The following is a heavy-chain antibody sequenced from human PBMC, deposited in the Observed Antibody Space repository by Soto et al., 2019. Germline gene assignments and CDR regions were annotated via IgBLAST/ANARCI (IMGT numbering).Heavy chain of an antibody. CDR1: GGSFSGYY. Sequence: QVQLQQWGAGLLKPSETLSLTCAVYGGSFSGYYWSWVRQPPGKGLEWIGEISHRGSTNYNPSLKSRVTISVDTSKNQFSLKLSSVTAADTAVYYCARSYSGYDFDYWGQGTLVTVSS. CDR2: ISHRGST. CDR3: ARSYSGYDFDY. J-gene: IGHJ4*02. D-gene: IGHD5-12*01. V-gene: IGHV4-34*01.